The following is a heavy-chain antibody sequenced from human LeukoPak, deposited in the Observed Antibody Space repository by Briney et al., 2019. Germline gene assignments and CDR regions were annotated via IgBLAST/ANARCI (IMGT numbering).Heavy chain of an antibody. CDR3: ARDVLGESGAGGY. CDR1: GFTFSSYT. D-gene: IGHD3-10*01. J-gene: IGHJ4*02. CDR2: ISPSGNSV. V-gene: IGHV3-21*01. Sequence: GGCLRLSCAASGFTFSSYTMNWVRQAPGKGLEWVSSISPSGNSVWYADSLKGRSTISRDNAKNSLFLQVNTLRAEDTAVYFCARDVLGESGAGGYWGQGTLVTVSS.